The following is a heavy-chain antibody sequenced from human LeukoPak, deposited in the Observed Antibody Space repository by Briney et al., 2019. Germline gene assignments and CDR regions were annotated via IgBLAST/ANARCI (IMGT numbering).Heavy chain of an antibody. Sequence: QAGGSLRLSCAASGFTFSSYGMHWVRQAPGKGLEWVAVIWYDGSNKYYADSVKGRFTISRDNSKNTLYLQMNSLRAEDTAVYYCAREGGTTFSETYYCDYWGQGTLVTVSS. CDR3: AREGGTTFSETYYCDY. J-gene: IGHJ4*02. V-gene: IGHV3-33*01. D-gene: IGHD1-7*01. CDR2: IWYDGSNK. CDR1: GFTFSSYG.